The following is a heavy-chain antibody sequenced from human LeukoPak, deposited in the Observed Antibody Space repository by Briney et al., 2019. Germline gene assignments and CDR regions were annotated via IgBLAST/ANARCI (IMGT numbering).Heavy chain of an antibody. Sequence: GGSLRLSCAASGFTFSRYTMGWVRQAPGKGLEWVSDISASGGSTYYADSVKGRFTISRDNSKSTLSLQMNSLRGEDTAVYYCAKAGSMSWYDYWGQGTLVTVSS. CDR3: AKAGSMSWYDY. J-gene: IGHJ4*02. CDR2: ISASGGST. V-gene: IGHV3-23*01. CDR1: GFTFSRYT. D-gene: IGHD6-13*01.